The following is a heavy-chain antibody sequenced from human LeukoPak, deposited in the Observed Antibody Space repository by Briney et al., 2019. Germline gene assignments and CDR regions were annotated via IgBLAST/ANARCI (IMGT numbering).Heavy chain of an antibody. CDR3: ARGPLGGYSYGPDCYYYYGMDV. Sequence: SEALSLTCAVYGGSFSGYYWSWIRQPPGKGLEWIGEINHSGSTNYNPSLKSRVTISVDTSKNQFSLKLSSVTAADTAVYYCARGPLGGYSYGPDCYYYYGMDVWGQGTTVTVSS. CDR2: INHSGST. CDR1: GGSFSGYY. V-gene: IGHV4-34*01. D-gene: IGHD5-18*01. J-gene: IGHJ6*02.